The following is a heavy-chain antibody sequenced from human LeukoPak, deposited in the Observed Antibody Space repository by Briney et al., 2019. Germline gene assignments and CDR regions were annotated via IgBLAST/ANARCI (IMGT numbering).Heavy chain of an antibody. CDR3: AKDRTWRDIVEVPDP. V-gene: IGHV3-23*01. D-gene: IGHD2-2*01. CDR1: GFTFSNYA. Sequence: PGGSLRLSCAASGFTFSNYAISWVRQTPRKGLEWVSVISGSGGSTYYADSVKGRFTISRDNSKNTLYLQMNSLRAEDTAVYYCAKDRTWRDIVEVPDPWGQGTLVTVSS. CDR2: ISGSGGST. J-gene: IGHJ5*02.